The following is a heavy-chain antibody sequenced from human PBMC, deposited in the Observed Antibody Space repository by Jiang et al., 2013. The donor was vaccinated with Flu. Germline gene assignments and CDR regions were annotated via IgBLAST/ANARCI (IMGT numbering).Heavy chain of an antibody. V-gene: IGHV1-69*06. CDR1: GGTVSRNA. D-gene: IGHD6-13*01. J-gene: IGHJ4*02. Sequence: SGAEVKKPGSSVKVSCKAPGGTVSRNAISWVRQAPGQGLEWMGRIIPFFGSTNYAQKFQGRVTITADKTTSTAYMELSRLRFEDTAVYYCARSVDVSSSPLDYWGQGILVTVSS. CDR2: IIPFFGST. CDR3: ARSVDVSSSPLDY.